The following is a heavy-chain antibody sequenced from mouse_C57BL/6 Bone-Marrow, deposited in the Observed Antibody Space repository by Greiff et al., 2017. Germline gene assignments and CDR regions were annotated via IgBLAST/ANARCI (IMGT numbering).Heavy chain of an antibody. CDR3: ARHGGYGSSYWYFDV. Sequence: EVHLVESGGGLVQPGGSLKLSCAASGFTFSDYGMAWVRQAPRKGPEWVAFISNLAYSIYYADTVTGRFTISRENAKNTLYLEMSSLRSEDTAMYYCARHGGYGSSYWYFDVWGTGTTVTVSA. J-gene: IGHJ1*03. D-gene: IGHD1-1*01. CDR1: GFTFSDYG. V-gene: IGHV5-15*01. CDR2: ISNLAYSI.